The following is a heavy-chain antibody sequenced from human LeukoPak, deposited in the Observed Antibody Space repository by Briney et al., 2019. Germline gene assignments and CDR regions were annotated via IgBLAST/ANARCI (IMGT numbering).Heavy chain of an antibody. Sequence: GGSLRLSCAASGFTFSSYGMHWVRQAPGKGLEWVAFIRYDGSNKYYADSVKGRFTISRDNSENTLYLQMNSLRAEDTAVYYCARDRGIGFGESNAFDIWGQGTMVTVSS. J-gene: IGHJ3*02. V-gene: IGHV3-30*02. CDR2: IRYDGSNK. D-gene: IGHD3-10*01. CDR3: ARDRGIGFGESNAFDI. CDR1: GFTFSSYG.